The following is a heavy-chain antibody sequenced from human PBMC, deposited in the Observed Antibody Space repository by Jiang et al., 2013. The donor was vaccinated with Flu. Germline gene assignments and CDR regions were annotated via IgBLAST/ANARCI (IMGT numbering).Heavy chain of an antibody. J-gene: IGHJ4*02. CDR1: GFTFSDSY. CDR2: IGGSGTTI. Sequence: GLVKPGGSLRLSCAASGFTFSDSYMSWIRQAPGKGWSGFHYIGGSGTTIYYADSVKGRFTISRDNSKNTLYLQMNSLRAEDTAVYYCAKDGEVSPDFWSGIDYWGQGTLVTVSS. CDR3: AKDGEVSPDFWSGIDY. V-gene: IGHV3-11*01. D-gene: IGHD3-3*01.